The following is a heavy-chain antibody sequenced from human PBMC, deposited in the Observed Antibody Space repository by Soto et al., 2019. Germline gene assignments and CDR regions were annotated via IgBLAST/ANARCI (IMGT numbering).Heavy chain of an antibody. CDR3: ARAAELLWFGAAPKGFDY. CDR1: GFTFSSYA. Sequence: GGSLRLSCAASGFTFSSYAMSWVRQAPGKGLEWVSAISGSGGSTYYADSVKGRFTISRDNSKNTLYLQMNSLRAEDTAVYYCARAAELLWFGAAPKGFDYWGQGTLVTVSS. J-gene: IGHJ4*02. D-gene: IGHD3-10*01. CDR2: ISGSGGST. V-gene: IGHV3-23*01.